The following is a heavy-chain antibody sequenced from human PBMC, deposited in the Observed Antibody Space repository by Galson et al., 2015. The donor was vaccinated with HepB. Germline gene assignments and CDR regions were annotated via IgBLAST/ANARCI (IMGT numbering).Heavy chain of an antibody. D-gene: IGHD2-15*01. V-gene: IGHV1-18*01. CDR1: AYTFSSYS. CDR3: ARGALIVVVGATQNNWFDP. CDR2: INTYNGNT. Sequence: SVKVSCKASAYTFSSYSITWVRQAPGQGLEWMGWINTYNGNTEYAQKFQGRVTMTTDTSTSTAYMELRSLRSDDTAVYYCARGALIVVVGATQNNWFDPWGQGTLVTVSS. J-gene: IGHJ5*02.